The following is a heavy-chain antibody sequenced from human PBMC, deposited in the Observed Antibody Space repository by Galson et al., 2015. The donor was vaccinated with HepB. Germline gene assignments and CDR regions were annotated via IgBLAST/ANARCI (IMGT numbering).Heavy chain of an antibody. CDR1: GFTFSNYG. J-gene: IGHJ5*02. CDR3: RGYNWFDP. Sequence: SLRLSCAASGFTFSNYGMHWVRQAPGKGLEWVAVISYDGNNRYYADSVKGRFTISRDNSKNTLYLQMNSLRAEDTAVYSCRGYNWFDPWGQGTLVTVSS. CDR2: ISYDGNNR. V-gene: IGHV3-30*03.